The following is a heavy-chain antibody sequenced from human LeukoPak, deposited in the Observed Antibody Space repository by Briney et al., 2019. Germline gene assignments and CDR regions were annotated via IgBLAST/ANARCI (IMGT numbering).Heavy chain of an antibody. D-gene: IGHD3-22*01. CDR2: INPNSGGT. J-gene: IGHJ5*02. Sequence: ASVKVSCKASGYTFTDYYMHWVRQAPGQGLEWMAWINPNSGGTNYAQKFQGRVTMTRDTSISTAYMALSRLTSDDTAVYYCAREAMIVVVNTVRGFDPWGQGTLVTVSS. V-gene: IGHV1-2*02. CDR1: GYTFTDYY. CDR3: AREAMIVVVNTVRGFDP.